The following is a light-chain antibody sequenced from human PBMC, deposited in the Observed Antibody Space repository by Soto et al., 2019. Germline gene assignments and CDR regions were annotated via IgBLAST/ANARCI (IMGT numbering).Light chain of an antibody. CDR1: QSVSNTY. J-gene: IGKJ1*01. CDR3: QKYGSSSWT. V-gene: IGKV3-20*01. CDR2: GAS. Sequence: EVVLTQSPGTLSLSPGERATLSCRASQSVSNTYVAWYQHIPGQTPRLLIYGASNRATGIPDRFSGSGSGTEFTLTISRLEPEDFAVYYCQKYGSSSWTCGQGTKGDIK.